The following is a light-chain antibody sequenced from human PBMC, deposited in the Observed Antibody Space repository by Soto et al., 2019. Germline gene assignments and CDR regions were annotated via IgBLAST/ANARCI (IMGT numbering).Light chain of an antibody. CDR1: QGISSG. V-gene: IGKV1D-16*01. J-gene: IGKJ1*01. CDR3: HQYYNYTHS. CDR2: AAS. Sequence: IQMTRSPSSVSASVGDRVTITGGASQGISSGLAWYQQKPGKAPKPLIYAASTSQSEIPSTFSGSGSGTDFTLTISCLQSQDFETYTCHQYYNYTHSFGQGTKVDIK.